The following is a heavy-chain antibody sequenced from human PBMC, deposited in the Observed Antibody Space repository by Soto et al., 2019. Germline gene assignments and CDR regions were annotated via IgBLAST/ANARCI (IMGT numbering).Heavy chain of an antibody. Sequence: QVHLVQSGVEVKTPGASVKVSCQASGYTFFTYDISWVRQAPGQGLEWMGWISTYSGDTKYAQKFQGRVTMITDTSTTTAYVELRSLRSDDTAVYYCTRHHGPTTSENWFDPWGQGTLVTVSS. CDR2: ISTYSGDT. J-gene: IGHJ5*02. V-gene: IGHV1-18*01. D-gene: IGHD5-12*01. CDR3: TRHHGPTTSENWFDP. CDR1: GYTFFTYD.